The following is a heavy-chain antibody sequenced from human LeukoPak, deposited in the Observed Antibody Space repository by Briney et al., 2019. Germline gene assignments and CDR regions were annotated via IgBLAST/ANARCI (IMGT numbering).Heavy chain of an antibody. CDR3: AAAYFGMDQYYYGMDV. CDR2: IIVIGGIT. J-gene: IGHJ6*02. CDR1: GFSFSRYA. V-gene: IGHV3-23*01. D-gene: IGHD3-16*01. Sequence: GGSLRLSCAASGFSFSRYAMSGVRQAPGKGLEWVSSIIVIGGITCYADSVRGGVTLSRDNSKNTLYLQMNILRAEDTAVYYCAAAYFGMDQYYYGMDVWGQGTTVTVSS.